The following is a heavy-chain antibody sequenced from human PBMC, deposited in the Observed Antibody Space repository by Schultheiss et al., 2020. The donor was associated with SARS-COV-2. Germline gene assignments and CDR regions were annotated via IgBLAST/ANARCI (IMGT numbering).Heavy chain of an antibody. CDR2: ISSSSSYI. J-gene: IGHJ5*02. CDR3: ARTPITMVRGVIVWFDP. V-gene: IGHV3-21*01. D-gene: IGHD3-10*01. Sequence: GESLKISCAASGFTFSNYAMTWVRQAPGKGLEWVSSISSSSSYIYYADSVKGRFTISRDNAKNSLYLQMNSLRAEDTAVYYCARTPITMVRGVIVWFDPWGQGTLVTVSS. CDR1: GFTFSNYA.